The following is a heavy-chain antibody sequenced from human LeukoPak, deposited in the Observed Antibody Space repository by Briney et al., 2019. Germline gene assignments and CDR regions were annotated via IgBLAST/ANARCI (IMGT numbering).Heavy chain of an antibody. CDR3: ARDNSVGDIAWWFDP. V-gene: IGHV1-46*01. J-gene: IGHJ5*02. CDR2: INPSGGST. D-gene: IGHD3-16*02. CDR1: ADTFTSYY. Sequence: ASVKVSCKASADTFTSYYMHWVRQAPGQGLEWMGIINPSGGSTSYAQKFQGRVTMTRDMSTTTDYMELSSLRSEDTAVYYCARDNSVGDIAWWFDPWGQGTLVTVSS.